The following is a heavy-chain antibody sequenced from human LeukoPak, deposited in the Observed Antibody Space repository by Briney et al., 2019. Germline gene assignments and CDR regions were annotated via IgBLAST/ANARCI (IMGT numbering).Heavy chain of an antibody. V-gene: IGHV4-34*01. Sequence: SETLSLTCAVYGGSFSGYYWSWIRQPPGKGLEWIGEINHSGSTNYNPSLKSRVTISVDTSKNQFSLKLSSVTAADTAVYYCARFEGAKMVDWGQGTLVTVSS. CDR2: INHSGST. CDR1: GGSFSGYY. CDR3: ARFEGAKMVD. D-gene: IGHD1-26*01. J-gene: IGHJ4*02.